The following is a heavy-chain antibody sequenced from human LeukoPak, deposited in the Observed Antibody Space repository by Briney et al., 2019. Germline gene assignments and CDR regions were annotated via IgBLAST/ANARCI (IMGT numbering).Heavy chain of an antibody. CDR1: GFTFSSYA. CDR2: ISYDGSNK. J-gene: IGHJ4*02. V-gene: IGHV3-30-3*01. Sequence: GGSLRLSCAASGFTFSSYAMHWVRQAPGKGLEWVAVISYDGSNKYYADSVKGRFTISRDNSKNTLYLQMNSLRAEDTAVYYCARDAVTNHFDYWGQGPWSPSPQ. CDR3: ARDAVTNHFDY. D-gene: IGHD4-17*01.